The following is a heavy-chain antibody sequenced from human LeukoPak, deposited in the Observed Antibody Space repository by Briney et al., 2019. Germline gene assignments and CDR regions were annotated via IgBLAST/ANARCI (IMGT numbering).Heavy chain of an antibody. J-gene: IGHJ4*02. V-gene: IGHV3-48*03. CDR1: GFIFSDYE. CDR2: ITSRGDAT. CDR3: ATLGRPFDY. Sequence: GGSLRLSCVVSGFIFSDYEMNWVRQAPGNGLERVAYITSRGDATEYADSVKGRFTISRDSPKNSLYLQMNSLRAEDTGVYYCATLGRPFDYWGQGTLVTVSS.